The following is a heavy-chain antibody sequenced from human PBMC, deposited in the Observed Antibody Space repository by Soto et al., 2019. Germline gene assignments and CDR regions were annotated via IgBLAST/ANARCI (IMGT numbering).Heavy chain of an antibody. V-gene: IGHV3-11*01. CDR1: GFTFRDYY. CDR3: ARAYSDAFDI. D-gene: IGHD2-15*01. CDR2: ISSSGSGT. Sequence: QVQLVESGGGLVKPGGSLRLSCAASGFTFRDYYMTWIRQAPGKGLEWGSYISSSGSGTYYADSVKGRFTISRDNAKNSLYVQMSSLRAEDTAVYYCARAYSDAFDIWGQGTMVTVSS. J-gene: IGHJ3*02.